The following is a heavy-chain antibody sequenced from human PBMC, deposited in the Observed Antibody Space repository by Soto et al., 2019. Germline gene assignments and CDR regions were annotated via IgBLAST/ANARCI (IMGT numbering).Heavy chain of an antibody. CDR1: GFTFSSYG. Sequence: GGSLRLSCAASGFTFSSYGMHWVRQAPGKGLEWVAVIWYDGSNKYYADSVKGRFTISRDNSKNTLYLQMNSLRAEDTAVYYCARVEGRQAFDIWGQGTMVTVSS. V-gene: IGHV3-33*01. CDR3: ARVEGRQAFDI. J-gene: IGHJ3*02. CDR2: IWYDGSNK. D-gene: IGHD1-1*01.